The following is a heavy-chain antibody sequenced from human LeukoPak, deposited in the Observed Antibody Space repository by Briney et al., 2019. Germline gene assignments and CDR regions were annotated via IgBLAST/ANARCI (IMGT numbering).Heavy chain of an antibody. CDR3: ARACSSTSCYNYFDY. J-gene: IGHJ4*02. D-gene: IGHD2-2*02. Sequence: GASVKVSCKASGGTFSSYAISWVRQAPGQGLEWMGWINANSGGTNYAQKFLGRVTMTRDTSISPAYMELSRLRSDDTAVYYCARACSSTSCYNYFDYWGQGTLVTVSS. CDR1: GGTFSSYA. V-gene: IGHV1-2*02. CDR2: INANSGGT.